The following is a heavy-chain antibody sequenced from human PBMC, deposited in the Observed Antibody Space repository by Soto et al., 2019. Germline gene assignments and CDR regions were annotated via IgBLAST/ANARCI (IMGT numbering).Heavy chain of an antibody. V-gene: IGHV1-46*01. Sequence: ASVKVSCKASGYTFTSYYMHWVRQAPGQGLEWMGIINPSGGSTSYAQKFQGRVTMTRDTSTSTVYMELSSLRSEDTAVYYCAREDDDILSGYYTTPHYYGMDVWGQGTTVTVSS. CDR2: INPSGGST. CDR1: GYTFTSYY. D-gene: IGHD3-9*01. CDR3: AREDDDILSGYYTTPHYYGMDV. J-gene: IGHJ6*02.